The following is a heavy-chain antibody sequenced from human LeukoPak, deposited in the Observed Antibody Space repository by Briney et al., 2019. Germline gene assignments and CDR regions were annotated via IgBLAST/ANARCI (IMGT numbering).Heavy chain of an antibody. CDR2: IYYSGST. CDR1: GGSISSYY. J-gene: IGHJ5*02. D-gene: IGHD2-15*01. Sequence: KPSETLSLTCTVSGGSISSYYWSWIRQPPGKGLERIGYIYYSGSTNYNPSLKSRVTISVDTSKNQFSLKLSSVTAADTAVYYCARDGLYCSGGSCYSWFDPWGQGTLVTVSS. V-gene: IGHV4-59*01. CDR3: ARDGLYCSGGSCYSWFDP.